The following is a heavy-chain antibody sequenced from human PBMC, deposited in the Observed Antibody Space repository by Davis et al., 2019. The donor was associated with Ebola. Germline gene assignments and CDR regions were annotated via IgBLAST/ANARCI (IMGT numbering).Heavy chain of an antibody. CDR2: TSVDGT. J-gene: IGHJ4*02. CDR1: GFIFSKFA. CDR3: AKGGRIRSPGIGDK. V-gene: IGHV3-23*01. D-gene: IGHD3-10*01. Sequence: GESLKISCAASGFIFSKFAMSWARQAPGKGLEWVSITSVDGTSYADSVKGRFTIARDNSRNTLYLQMNSLRAEDTALYYCAKGGRIRSPGIGDKWGQGTLVTVSS.